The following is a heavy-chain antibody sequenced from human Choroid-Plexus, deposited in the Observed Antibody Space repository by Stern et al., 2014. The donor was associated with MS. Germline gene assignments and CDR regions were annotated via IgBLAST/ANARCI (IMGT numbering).Heavy chain of an antibody. Sequence: VQLVESGGGVVQPGRPLRLSCVASGFTFGSCAMHWVRQAPGKGLEWVAGVSYDGSNKYYADSVKGRFTISRDNSQNTLYIQMSSLRPEATAVYYCAKDRQYLTYFFDHWGQGSLVTVSS. CDR1: GFTFGSCA. CDR2: VSYDGSNK. J-gene: IGHJ5*02. D-gene: IGHD2/OR15-2a*01. CDR3: AKDRQYLTYFFDH. V-gene: IGHV3-30*18.